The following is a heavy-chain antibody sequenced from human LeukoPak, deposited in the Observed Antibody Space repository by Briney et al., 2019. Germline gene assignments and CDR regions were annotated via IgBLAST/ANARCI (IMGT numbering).Heavy chain of an antibody. CDR2: MNPNSGNT. V-gene: IGHV1-8*01. CDR1: GYTFTSYD. J-gene: IGHJ5*02. Sequence: ASVKVSCKASGYTFTSYDINWVRQATGQGLEWMGWMNPNSGNTGYAQKFQGRVTMTRNTSISTAYMELSSLRSEDTAVYYCARGRMRNCSGGSCYRFDPWGQGTLVTVSS. D-gene: IGHD2-15*01. CDR3: ARGRMRNCSGGSCYRFDP.